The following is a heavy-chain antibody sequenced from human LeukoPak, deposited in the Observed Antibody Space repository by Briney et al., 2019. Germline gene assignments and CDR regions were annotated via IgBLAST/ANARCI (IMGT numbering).Heavy chain of an antibody. Sequence: SQTLSLTCAISGDSVFSNIAAWNWIRQSPSRGLEWLGRTYYRSKWYNEYAVSVKSRIIINPDTSKNQFSLQLNSVAPEDTALYYCATSKAATAGLRAFDYWGQGTLVTVSS. CDR3: ATSKAATAGLRAFDY. J-gene: IGHJ4*02. D-gene: IGHD6-13*01. V-gene: IGHV6-1*01. CDR1: GDSVFSNIAA. CDR2: TYYRSKWYN.